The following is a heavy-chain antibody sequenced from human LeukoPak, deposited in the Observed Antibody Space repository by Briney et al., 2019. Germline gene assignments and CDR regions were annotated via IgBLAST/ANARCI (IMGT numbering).Heavy chain of an antibody. CDR2: ITRSGQNT. Sequence: GGSLRLSCAASGFPFGDFAMTWVRQVPGGGLQWVSTITRSGQNTYYADSVKGRFTISRDDYKGMLYLQMNSLRAEDTAMYYCVKDDYFSIPGSVIDALVVWGQGTVVTVSS. V-gene: IGHV3-23*01. D-gene: IGHD2/OR15-2a*01. CDR1: GFPFGDFA. J-gene: IGHJ3*01. CDR3: VKDDYFSIPGSVIDALVV.